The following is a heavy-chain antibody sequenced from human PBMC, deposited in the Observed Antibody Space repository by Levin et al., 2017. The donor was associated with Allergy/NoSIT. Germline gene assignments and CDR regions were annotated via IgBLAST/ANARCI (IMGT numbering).Heavy chain of an antibody. D-gene: IGHD1-14*01. CDR3: ARPQYNAFDY. Sequence: SETLSLTCSVSGGSIGSGTYYWGWIRQPPGKGLEWIGMIYFSGSTYYNPSLESRLTISVDTSKNQFSLKLSSVTAADTAVYYCARPQYNAFDYWGQGTLVTVSS. V-gene: IGHV4-39*01. CDR2: IYFSGST. CDR1: GGSIGSGTYY. J-gene: IGHJ4*02.